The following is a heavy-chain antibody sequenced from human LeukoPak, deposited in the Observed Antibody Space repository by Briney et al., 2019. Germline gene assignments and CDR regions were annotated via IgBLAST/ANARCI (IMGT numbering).Heavy chain of an antibody. CDR1: GGSISSGGYY. Sequence: ASETLSLTCTVSGGSISSGGYYWSWIRQHPGKGLVWIGYSYYSGSTYYNPSLKRRVTISVDTSKNQFSLKLSSVTAADTAVYYCAREKGSYYDFWSGRVTVYCMDVWGQGTTVTVSS. CDR2: SYYSGST. D-gene: IGHD3-3*01. CDR3: AREKGSYYDFWSGRVTVYCMDV. V-gene: IGHV4-31*03. J-gene: IGHJ6*02.